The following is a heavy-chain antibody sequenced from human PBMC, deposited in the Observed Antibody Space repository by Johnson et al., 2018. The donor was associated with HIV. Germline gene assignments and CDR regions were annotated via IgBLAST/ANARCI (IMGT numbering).Heavy chain of an antibody. J-gene: IGHJ3*02. CDR1: EFTFSTYG. CDR3: AREYYDSSGYYYGGVSAFDI. CDR2: ISSSGSTI. D-gene: IGHD3-22*01. V-gene: IGHV3-48*04. Sequence: EVQLVESGGGVVQPGGSLRLSCAASEFTFSTYGMHWVRQAPGKGLEWVSYISSSGSTIYYADSVKGRFTISRDNVKNSLYLQMNSLRAEDTAVYYCAREYYDSSGYYYGGVSAFDIWGQGTMVTVSS.